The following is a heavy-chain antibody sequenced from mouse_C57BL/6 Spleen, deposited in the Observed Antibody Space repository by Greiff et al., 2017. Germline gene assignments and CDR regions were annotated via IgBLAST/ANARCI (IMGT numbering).Heavy chain of an antibody. Sequence: EVMLVESGGGLVQPGGSMKLSCVASGFTFSNYWMNWVRQSPEKGLEWVAQIRLKSDNYATHYAESVKGRFTISRDDSKSSVYLQMNNLRAEDTGIYYCTSYYGIPFAYWDQGTLVTVSA. V-gene: IGHV6-3*01. CDR1: GFTFSNYW. J-gene: IGHJ3*01. CDR3: TSYYGIPFAY. CDR2: IRLKSDNYAT. D-gene: IGHD1-1*01.